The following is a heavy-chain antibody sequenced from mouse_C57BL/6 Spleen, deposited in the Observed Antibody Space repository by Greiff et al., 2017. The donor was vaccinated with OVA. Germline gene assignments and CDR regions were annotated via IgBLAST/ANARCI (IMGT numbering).Heavy chain of an antibody. CDR1: GYTFTSYW. CDR2: IDPSDSYT. CDR3: ARRSLDDYDGSWFAY. D-gene: IGHD2-4*01. J-gene: IGHJ3*01. Sequence: QVQLQQSGAELVKPGASVKLSCKASGYTFTSYWMQWVKQRPGQGLEWIGEIDPSDSYTNYNQKFKGKATLTVDTSSSTAYMQLSSLTSGDSAVYYCARRSLDDYDGSWFAYWGQGTLVTVSA. V-gene: IGHV1-50*01.